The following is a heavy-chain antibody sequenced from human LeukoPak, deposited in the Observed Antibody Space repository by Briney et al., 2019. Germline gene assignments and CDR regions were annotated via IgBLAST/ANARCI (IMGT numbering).Heavy chain of an antibody. Sequence: GESLKISCKGSGYSFTSYWIGWVRQMPGKGLEWMGIIYPGDSDTRYSPSFQGQVTISADKPISTAYLQWSSLKASDTAMYYCAIHPYYYGSGSYFVDYWGQGTLVTVSS. CDR1: GYSFTSYW. V-gene: IGHV5-51*04. CDR2: IYPGDSDT. CDR3: AIHPYYYGSGSYFVDY. D-gene: IGHD3-10*01. J-gene: IGHJ4*02.